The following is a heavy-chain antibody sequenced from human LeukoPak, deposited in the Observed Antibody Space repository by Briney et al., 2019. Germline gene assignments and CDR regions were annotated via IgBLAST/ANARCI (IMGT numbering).Heavy chain of an antibody. V-gene: IGHV4-61*02. CDR2: IYASGST. J-gene: IGHJ3*02. CDR3: ARVSTGRDAFDI. Sequence: SQTLSLTCTVSGGSISSGSYYWSRIRQPAGQGLEWIGRIYASGSTNYNPSLKSRVTISVDTSKNQFSLRLSSVTAADTAVYYCARVSTGRDAFDIWGQGTMVTVSS. CDR1: GGSISSGSYY. D-gene: IGHD2/OR15-2a*01.